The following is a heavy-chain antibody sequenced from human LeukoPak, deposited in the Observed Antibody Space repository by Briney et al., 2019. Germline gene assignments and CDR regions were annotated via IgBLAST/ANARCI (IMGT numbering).Heavy chain of an antibody. J-gene: IGHJ4*02. CDR3: ARERGYSYGCDY. CDR2: ISGSGGST. Sequence: GGSLRLSCVASGFTFDIYAMSWVRQAPGKGLEWVSAISGSGGSTYYADSVKGRFTISRDNFKNRLFLQMKSLRAEDTAVYYCARERGYSYGCDYWGQGTLVTVSS. CDR1: GFTFDIYA. D-gene: IGHD5-18*01. V-gene: IGHV3-23*01.